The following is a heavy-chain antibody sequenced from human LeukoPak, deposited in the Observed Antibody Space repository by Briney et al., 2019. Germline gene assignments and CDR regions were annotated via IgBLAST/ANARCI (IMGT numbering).Heavy chain of an antibody. CDR1: GFTFSSYW. V-gene: IGHV3-7*01. D-gene: IGHD2-2*01. J-gene: IGHJ5*02. Sequence: GGSLRLSCAASGFTFSSYWMTWVRQAPGKGLEWVANMKQDGSEKYYVDSVKGRFTISRDNAKNSLYLQMNSLRAEDTAVYYCARFEVLPGARGGWFDPWGQGTLVIVSS. CDR2: MKQDGSEK. CDR3: ARFEVLPGARGGWFDP.